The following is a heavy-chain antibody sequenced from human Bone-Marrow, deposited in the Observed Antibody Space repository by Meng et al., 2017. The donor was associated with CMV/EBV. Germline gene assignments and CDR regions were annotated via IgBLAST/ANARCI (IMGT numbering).Heavy chain of an antibody. J-gene: IGHJ4*02. D-gene: IGHD3-22*01. CDR3: AKVHYYDSSGPVGMGVDY. CDR2: ISGSGGST. CDR1: GFTFSSYD. V-gene: IGHV3-23*01. Sequence: GGSLRLSCAACGFTFSSYDMHWVRQATGKGLEWVSAISGSGGSTYYADSVKGRFTISRDNSKNTLYLQMNSLRAEDTAVYYCAKVHYYDSSGPVGMGVDYWGQGTLVTVSS.